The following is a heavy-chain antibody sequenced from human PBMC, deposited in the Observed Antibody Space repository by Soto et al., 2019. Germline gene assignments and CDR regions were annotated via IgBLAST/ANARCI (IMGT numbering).Heavy chain of an antibody. CDR2: ISWNSGSI. D-gene: IGHD3-16*01. V-gene: IGHV3-9*01. Sequence: GGSLRLSCAASGFTFDDYAMHWVRQAPGKGLEWVSGISWNSGSIGYADSVKGRFTISRDNAKNSLYLQMNSLRAEDTALYYCAKSAVMITFGGVDFDYWGQGTLVTVSS. J-gene: IGHJ4*02. CDR3: AKSAVMITFGGVDFDY. CDR1: GFTFDDYA.